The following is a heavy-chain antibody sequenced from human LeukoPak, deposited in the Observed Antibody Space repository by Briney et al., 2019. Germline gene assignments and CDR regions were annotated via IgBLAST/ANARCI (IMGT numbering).Heavy chain of an antibody. CDR3: AKQASSHLEAYFDY. D-gene: IGHD6-13*01. Sequence: GGSLRLSCAASGFTFSSYAMSWVRQAPGKGLEWVSAISHSGGSTYCADSVKGRFTVSRDNSKNTLYLQMNSLRAEDTAVYYCAKQASSHLEAYFDYWGQGTLVTVSS. CDR1: GFTFSSYA. J-gene: IGHJ4*02. CDR2: ISHSGGST. V-gene: IGHV3-23*01.